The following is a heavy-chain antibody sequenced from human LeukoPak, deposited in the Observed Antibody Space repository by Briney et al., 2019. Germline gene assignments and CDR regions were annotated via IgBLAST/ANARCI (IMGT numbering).Heavy chain of an antibody. CDR1: GGSFSGYY. CDR3: ARERYRYLDY. Sequence: SETLSLTCAVYGGSFSGYYWSWIRQPPGKGLEWIGEIYHSGSTNYNPSLKSRVTISVDKSKNQFSLKLSSVTAADTAVYYCARERYRYLDYWGQGTLVTVSS. CDR2: IYHSGST. J-gene: IGHJ4*02. D-gene: IGHD1-14*01. V-gene: IGHV4-34*01.